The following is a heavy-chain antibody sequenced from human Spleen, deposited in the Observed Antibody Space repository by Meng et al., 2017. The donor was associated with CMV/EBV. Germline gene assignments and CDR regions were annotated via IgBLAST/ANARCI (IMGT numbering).Heavy chain of an antibody. J-gene: IGHJ5*02. V-gene: IGHV4-31*03. CDR2: IYYSGST. Sequence: QVPVKESGPGLVKPSQTLSLTCTVSGGSISSGGFYWSWIRQHPGKGLEWIGYIYYSGSTYYNPSLRSRVAISIDTSKNQFSLKLTSVTAADTAVYFCARTNYGDYNWFDPWGQGTLVTVSS. CDR1: GGSISSGGFY. D-gene: IGHD4-17*01. CDR3: ARTNYGDYNWFDP.